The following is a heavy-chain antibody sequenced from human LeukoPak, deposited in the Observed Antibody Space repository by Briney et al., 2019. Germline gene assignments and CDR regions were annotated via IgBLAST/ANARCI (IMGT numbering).Heavy chain of an antibody. J-gene: IGHJ4*02. CDR2: IYSGGST. D-gene: IGHD5-24*01. CDR3: ARDPGGVWLSDY. CDR1: GFTFSDYY. Sequence: GGSLRLSCAASGFTFSDYYMSWIRQAPGKGLEWVSVIYSGGSTYYADSVKGRFTISRDNSKNTLYLQMNSLRAEDTAVYYCARDPGGVWLSDYWGQGTLVTVSS. V-gene: IGHV3-53*01.